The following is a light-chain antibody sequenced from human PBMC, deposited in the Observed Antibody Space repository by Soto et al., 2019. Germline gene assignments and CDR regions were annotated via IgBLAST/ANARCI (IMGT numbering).Light chain of an antibody. J-gene: IGKJ1*01. V-gene: IGKV3-20*01. Sequence: PGERSTLSCRASQTVTSGYLAWYQQKPGQAPRLLMYGVSTGATGIPDRFSGSGSGTDFTLIISRLEPEDFAVYYCQQNGSSGTFGQGTKVDI. CDR1: QTVTSGY. CDR3: QQNGSSGT. CDR2: GVS.